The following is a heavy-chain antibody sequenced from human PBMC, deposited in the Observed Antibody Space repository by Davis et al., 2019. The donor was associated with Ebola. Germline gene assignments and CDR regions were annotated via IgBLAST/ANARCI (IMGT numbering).Heavy chain of an antibody. Sequence: MPSETLSLTCAVSAGSISSGGYSWSWIRQPPGKGLEWIGYIYHSGSTYYNPSLKSRVTISVDRSKNQFSLKLSSVTAADTAVYYCARGGAFDIWGQGTMVTVSS. CDR3: ARGGAFDI. CDR1: AGSISSGGYS. J-gene: IGHJ3*02. CDR2: IYHSGST. D-gene: IGHD3-16*01. V-gene: IGHV4-30-2*01.